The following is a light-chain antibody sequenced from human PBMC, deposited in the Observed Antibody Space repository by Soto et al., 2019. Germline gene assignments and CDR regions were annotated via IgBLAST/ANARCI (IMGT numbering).Light chain of an antibody. CDR1: SSDVGSYNL. J-gene: IGLJ1*01. CDR3: CSYAGSSYV. CDR2: EDS. V-gene: IGLV2-23*01. Sequence: QSALTQPASVSGSPGQSITISCTGTSSDVGSYNLVSWYQQHPGKAPKLMIYEDSKRPSGVSYRFSGSKSGNTASLTISGLQAEDEADYYCCSYAGSSYVIGIGTKLTVL.